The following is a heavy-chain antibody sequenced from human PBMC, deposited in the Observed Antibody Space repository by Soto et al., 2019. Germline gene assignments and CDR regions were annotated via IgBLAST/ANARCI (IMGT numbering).Heavy chain of an antibody. D-gene: IGHD3-22*01. Sequence: SETLSLTCTVSGGSISSGGYHWSWIRQHPGKGLEWIGYIYYSGSTYYNPSLKSRVTISVDTSKNQFSLKLSSVTAADTAVYYCARDQRGSGYSYWFDPWGQGTLVTVS. J-gene: IGHJ5*02. V-gene: IGHV4-31*03. CDR2: IYYSGST. CDR3: ARDQRGSGYSYWFDP. CDR1: GGSISSGGYH.